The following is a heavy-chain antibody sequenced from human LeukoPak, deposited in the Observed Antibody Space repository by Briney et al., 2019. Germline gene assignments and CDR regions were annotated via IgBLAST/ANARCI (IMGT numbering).Heavy chain of an antibody. Sequence: SETLSLTCAVYGGSFSGYYWSWIRQPPGKGLEWIGEINHSGSTNYNPSLKSRVTISVDTSKNQFSLKLSSVTAADTAVYYCARARGFAYSYGYYFDYWGQGTLVTVSS. CDR1: GGSFSGYY. CDR2: INHSGST. J-gene: IGHJ4*02. V-gene: IGHV4-34*01. D-gene: IGHD5-18*01. CDR3: ARARGFAYSYGYYFDY.